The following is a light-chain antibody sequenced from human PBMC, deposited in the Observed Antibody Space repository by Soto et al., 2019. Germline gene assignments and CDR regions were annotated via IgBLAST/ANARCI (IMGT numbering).Light chain of an antibody. CDR3: SSYAGSNLYV. Sequence: QSALTQPPSASGSPGQSVTISCTGTSSDVGGYNYVSWYQQHPGKAPKLMIYEVSKRPSGAPDRFSGSKSGNTASLTVSGLQAEDEADYYCSSYAGSNLYVFGTGTKLTVL. CDR1: SSDVGGYNY. CDR2: EVS. J-gene: IGLJ1*01. V-gene: IGLV2-8*01.